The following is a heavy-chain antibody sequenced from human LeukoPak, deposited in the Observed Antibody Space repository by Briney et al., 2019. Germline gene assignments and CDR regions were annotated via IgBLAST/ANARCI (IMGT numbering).Heavy chain of an antibody. V-gene: IGHV3-30*18. J-gene: IGHJ4*02. CDR1: GITFRSYG. D-gene: IGHD1-26*01. Sequence: GRSLRLSCAASGITFRSYGMHWVRQAPGKGPEWVAVIWYDGSNEYYADSVKGRFTISRDNSKNTLYLQMNSLRAEDTAVYYCAKDYGWNAIVRATAGFDFWGQGTLVTVSS. CDR2: IWYDGSNE. CDR3: AKDYGWNAIVRATAGFDF.